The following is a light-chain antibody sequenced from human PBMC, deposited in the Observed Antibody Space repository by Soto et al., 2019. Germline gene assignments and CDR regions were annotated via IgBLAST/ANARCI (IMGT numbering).Light chain of an antibody. V-gene: IGKV3-15*01. CDR2: DTS. J-gene: IGKJ4*01. CDR3: QPYNNWPLT. CDR1: QSISSL. Sequence: EIVLTQSPATLSVSPGERATLSCRASQSISSLLAWYQQKPGQAPRLLIYDTSTRATGVPARFSGSRSGPEFTLTINSLQSEDFAIYYCQPYNNWPLTFGGGTKVDIK.